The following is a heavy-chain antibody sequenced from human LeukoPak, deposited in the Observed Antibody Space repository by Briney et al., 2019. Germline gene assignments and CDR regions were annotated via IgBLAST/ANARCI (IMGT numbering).Heavy chain of an antibody. V-gene: IGHV3-23*01. CDR2: ISGSGGNT. CDR3: AKDYYDSSGYFYYYYRMDV. J-gene: IGHJ6*01. D-gene: IGHD3-22*01. CDR1: GFTFCSYA. Sequence: GGSLRLSCAASGFTFCSYAMIWVPQAPGKGRVWVSAISGSGGNTYHADCVKGRFTIYRDNSKNKLYLQMKSLSAEDRAVCDCAKDYYDSSGYFYYYYRMDVWGQGTTVTVSS.